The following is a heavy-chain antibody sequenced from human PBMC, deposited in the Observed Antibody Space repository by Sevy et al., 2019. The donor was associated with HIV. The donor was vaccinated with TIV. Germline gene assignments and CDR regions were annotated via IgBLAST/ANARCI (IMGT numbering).Heavy chain of an antibody. CDR1: GFTFSSYW. Sequence: GGSLRLSCTASGFTFSSYWMSWVRQAPGKGLEWVANIKQDGSDKYYVDSVKGRFTISRDNAKNSLYLQMNSLRAEDTALYYCARGGYYFDYWGQGTLVTVSS. CDR2: IKQDGSDK. CDR3: ARGGYYFDY. V-gene: IGHV3-7*03. D-gene: IGHD3-22*01. J-gene: IGHJ4*02.